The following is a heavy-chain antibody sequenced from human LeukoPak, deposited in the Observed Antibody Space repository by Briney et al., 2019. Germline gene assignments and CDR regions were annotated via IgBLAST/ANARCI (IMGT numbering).Heavy chain of an antibody. D-gene: IGHD2-2*02. J-gene: IGHJ4*02. CDR2: MSYKGRNE. V-gene: IGHV3-30*04. CDR3: ARAPTSSYMGNYDY. CDR1: GFTFSSYA. Sequence: GGSLRLSSAGSGFTFSSYAMHWVRQAPGKGLEWVAFMSYKGRNEYYGDSVKGRFTISRDNSKNTLYLQMNFLRADDTAVYFCARAPTSSYMGNYDYWGQGTLVTVSA.